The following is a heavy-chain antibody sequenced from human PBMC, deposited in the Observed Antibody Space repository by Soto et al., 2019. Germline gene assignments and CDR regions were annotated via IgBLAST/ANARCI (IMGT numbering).Heavy chain of an antibody. CDR2: VSGRGGST. CDR1: GFTFNNYA. CDR3: AKEGHYINSWSTAGYFQH. V-gene: IGHV3-23*01. Sequence: GGSQILSSEASGFTFNNYAMNWVRQAPGKGLEWISNVSGRGGSTDYADSVKGRFTISKDSSKNTLYLQMISLRAEDTDLYYCAKEGHYINSWSTAGYFQHWGQGTQVTVSS. J-gene: IGHJ1*01. D-gene: IGHD3-10*01.